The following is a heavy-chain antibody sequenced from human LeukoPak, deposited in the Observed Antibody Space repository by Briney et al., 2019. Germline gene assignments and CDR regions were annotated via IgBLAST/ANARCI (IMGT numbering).Heavy chain of an antibody. V-gene: IGHV4-34*01. Sequence: SETLSLTCAVYGGSFSGYYWSWIRQPPGKGLEWIGEINHSGSTNYNPSLKSRVTISVDTSKNQFSLKLSSVTAADTAVYYCARSSGWYVRLDPWGQGTLATVSS. D-gene: IGHD6-19*01. J-gene: IGHJ5*02. CDR3: ARSSGWYVRLDP. CDR2: INHSGST. CDR1: GGSFSGYY.